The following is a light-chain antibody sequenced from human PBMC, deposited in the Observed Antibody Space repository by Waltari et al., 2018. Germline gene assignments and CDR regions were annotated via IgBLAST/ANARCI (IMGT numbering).Light chain of an antibody. CDR1: SPNIGSNT. Sequence: QSVLTQPPSASGTPGQSITISCSGSSPNIGSNTVNWYQHLPGTAPTLLIDNNNQLPSGVPDRFSASKSGTSASLAISGLQPEDEGDYYCAAWDDSLNGFYVFGTGTQVTVL. CDR2: NNN. V-gene: IGLV1-44*01. CDR3: AAWDDSLNGFYV. J-gene: IGLJ1*01.